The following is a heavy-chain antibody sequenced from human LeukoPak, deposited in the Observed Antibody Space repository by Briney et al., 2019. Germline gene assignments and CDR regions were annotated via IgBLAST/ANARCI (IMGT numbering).Heavy chain of an antibody. CDR3: ARQDGIAAAGAFDI. Sequence: GGSLRLSCADSGFTFSSYWMSWVRQAPGKGLEWVANIKQDGSEKYYVVSVKGRFTISRDNAQNSLYLQMNSLRADDTAVYYCARQDGIAAAGAFDIWGQGTMVTVSS. V-gene: IGHV3-7*01. J-gene: IGHJ3*02. CDR1: GFTFSSYW. D-gene: IGHD6-13*01. CDR2: IKQDGSEK.